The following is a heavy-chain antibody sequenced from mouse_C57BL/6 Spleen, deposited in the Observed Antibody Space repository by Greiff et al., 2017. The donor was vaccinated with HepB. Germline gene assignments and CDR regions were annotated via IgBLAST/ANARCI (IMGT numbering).Heavy chain of an antibody. CDR2: IYPGSGST. V-gene: IGHV1-55*01. Sequence: QVQLQQSGAELVKPGASVKMSCKASGYTFTSYWITWVKQRPGQGLEWIGDIYPGSGSTNYNEKFKSKATLTVDTSSSTAYMQLSSLTSEDSAVYYCARSRSYYYAMDYWGQGTSVTVSS. CDR3: ARSRSYYYAMDY. D-gene: IGHD1-1*01. J-gene: IGHJ4*01. CDR1: GYTFTSYW.